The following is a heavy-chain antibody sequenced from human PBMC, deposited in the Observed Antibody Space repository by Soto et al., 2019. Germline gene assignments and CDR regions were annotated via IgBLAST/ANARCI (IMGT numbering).Heavy chain of an antibody. Sequence: GGSLRLSCAASGFTFSDYYMSWIRQAPGKGLEWVSYISSRGSTIYYADSVKGRFTISRDNAKNSLYLQMNSLRAEDTAVYYCARDSSSGYSSSWYAGDYWGQGILVTVSS. J-gene: IGHJ4*02. D-gene: IGHD6-13*01. CDR3: ARDSSSGYSSSWYAGDY. V-gene: IGHV3-11*01. CDR1: GFTFSDYY. CDR2: ISSRGSTI.